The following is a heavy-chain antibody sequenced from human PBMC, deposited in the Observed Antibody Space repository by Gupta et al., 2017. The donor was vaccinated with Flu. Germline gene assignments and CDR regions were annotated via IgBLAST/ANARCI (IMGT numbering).Heavy chain of an antibody. V-gene: IGHV3-9*01. J-gene: IGHJ4*02. CDR3: AKDHDDILTGYNDY. CDR2: ISWNSGSI. D-gene: IGHD3-9*01. Sequence: QAPGKGLEWVSGISWNSGSIGYADSVKGRFTISRDNAKNSLYLQMNSLRAEDTALYYCAKDHDDILTGYNDYWGQGTLVTVSS.